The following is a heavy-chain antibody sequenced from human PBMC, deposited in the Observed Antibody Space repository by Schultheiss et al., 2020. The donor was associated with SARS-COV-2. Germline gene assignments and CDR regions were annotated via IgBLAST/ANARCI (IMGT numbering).Heavy chain of an antibody. J-gene: IGHJ6*02. V-gene: IGHV4-34*01. Sequence: SETLSLTCAVYGGSFSGYYWSWIRQPPGKGLEWIGEINHSGSTNYNPSLKSRVTMSVDTSKNQFSLKLSSVTAADTAVYYCAREASPGIAVAGTRDYYYGMDVWGQGTTVTVSS. CDR2: INHSGST. CDR1: GGSFSGYY. CDR3: AREASPGIAVAGTRDYYYGMDV. D-gene: IGHD6-19*01.